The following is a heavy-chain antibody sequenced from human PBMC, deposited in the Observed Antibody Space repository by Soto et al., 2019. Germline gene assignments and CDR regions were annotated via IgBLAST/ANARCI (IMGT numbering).Heavy chain of an antibody. CDR2: IYWNDDN. CDR1: GFSLSDSAVG. V-gene: IGHV2-5*01. J-gene: IGHJ4*02. Sequence: QITLKESGPTLVKPTQTLTLTCTFSGFSLSDSAVGVGWVRQPPGKALEWLALIYWNDDNRYSPSLKSRLTVTKDTSKNQVVLTMTNMHPVDTATYHCAHGRGWLFDYWGQGTLVTVSS. CDR3: AHGRGWLFDY. D-gene: IGHD6-19*01.